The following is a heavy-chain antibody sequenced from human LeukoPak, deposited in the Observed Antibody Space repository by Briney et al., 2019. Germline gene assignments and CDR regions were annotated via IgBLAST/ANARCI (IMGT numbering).Heavy chain of an antibody. D-gene: IGHD3-10*02. J-gene: IGHJ6*04. CDR2: ISSSGSTI. V-gene: IGHV3-48*03. CDR1: GFTFSRYA. Sequence: GGSLRLSCAASGFTFSRYAMSWVRQAPGKGLEWVSYISSSGSTIYYADSVKGRFTISRDNAKNSLYLQMNSLRAEDTAVYYCAELGITMIGGVWGKGTTVTISP. CDR3: AELGITMIGGV.